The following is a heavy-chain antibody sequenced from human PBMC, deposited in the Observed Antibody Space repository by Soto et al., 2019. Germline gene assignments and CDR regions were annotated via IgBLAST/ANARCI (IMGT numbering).Heavy chain of an antibody. CDR2: IIPILGIA. D-gene: IGHD6-25*01. J-gene: IGHJ5*02. CDR1: GGTFSSYT. Sequence: QVQLVQSGAEVKKPGSSVKVSCKASGGTFSSYTISWVRQAPGQGLEWMGRIIPILGIANYAQKFQGRVTITADKSTSTAYMELSSLRSEDTAVYYCARDGYESRLPYGSWGQGTLVTVSS. V-gene: IGHV1-69*08. CDR3: ARDGYESRLPYGS.